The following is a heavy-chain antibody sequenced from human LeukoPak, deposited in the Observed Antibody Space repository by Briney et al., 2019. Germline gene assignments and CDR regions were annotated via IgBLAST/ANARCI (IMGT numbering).Heavy chain of an antibody. V-gene: IGHV4-39*02. Sequence: SETLSLTCSVYGASITSGRYYWGWIRQPPGKGLEWIGTIHYSATPTFYNPSLESRVSLFSDTSRHDCSLRLRSVTAADTAVYYCAAGGDDAKAGYWGQGTLVTVSS. D-gene: IGHD3-16*01. CDR2: IHYSATPT. J-gene: IGHJ4*02. CDR3: AAGGDDAKAGY. CDR1: GASITSGRYY.